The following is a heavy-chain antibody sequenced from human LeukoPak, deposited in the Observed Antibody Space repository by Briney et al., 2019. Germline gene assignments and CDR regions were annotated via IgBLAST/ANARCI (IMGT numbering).Heavy chain of an antibody. D-gene: IGHD3-22*01. J-gene: IGHJ5*02. Sequence: GGSLRLSCAASGFTFDDYGMSWVRQAPGKGLGWVSGINWNGGSTGYADSVKGRFTISRDNAKNSLYLQMNSLRAEDTALYYCARDTYYYDSSGLNPWGQGTLVTVSS. CDR3: ARDTYYYDSSGLNP. CDR2: INWNGGST. V-gene: IGHV3-20*04. CDR1: GFTFDDYG.